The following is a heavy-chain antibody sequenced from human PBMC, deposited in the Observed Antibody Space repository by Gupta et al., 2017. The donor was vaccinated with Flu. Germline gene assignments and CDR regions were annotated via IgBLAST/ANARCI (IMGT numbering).Heavy chain of an antibody. Sequence: EVQLLESGGGLVQPGGSLRLSCAASGVTIRSYAMTWVRQAPGKGLEWVSSVSGSGGSTFYADSVKGRFTISRDNSMNMLYLQMSSLRAEDTALYYCAKDYYRSSTADSLDIWGQGTMVTVSS. CDR1: GVTIRSYA. CDR3: AKDYYRSSTADSLDI. J-gene: IGHJ3*02. V-gene: IGHV3-23*01. D-gene: IGHD3-10*01. CDR2: VSGSGGST.